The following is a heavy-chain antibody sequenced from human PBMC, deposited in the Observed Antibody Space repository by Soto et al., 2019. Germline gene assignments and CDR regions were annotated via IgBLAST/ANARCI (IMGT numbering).Heavy chain of an antibody. CDR3: ARGALMLGFGELLYQTYYYYYGMDV. CDR1: GGSISSHY. Sequence: PSETLSLTCTVSGGSISSHYWSWIRQPPGKGLEWIGYIYYSGSTNYNPSLKSRVTISVDTSKNQFSLKLSSVTAADTAVYYCARGALMLGFGELLYQTYYYYYGMDVWGQGPTVTVYS. V-gene: IGHV4-59*11. D-gene: IGHD3-10*01. CDR2: IYYSGST. J-gene: IGHJ6*02.